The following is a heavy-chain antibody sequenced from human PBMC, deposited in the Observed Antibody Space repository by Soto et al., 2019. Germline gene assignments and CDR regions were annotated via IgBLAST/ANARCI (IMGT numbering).Heavy chain of an antibody. CDR2: MSSSGSTI. J-gene: IGHJ6*02. CDR1: GFTFSDYY. D-gene: IGHD3-22*01. V-gene: IGHV3-11*01. Sequence: PGGSLRLSCADSGFTFSDYYISWIRQAPGKGLEWISYMSSSGSTIYYADSGKGRFTISRDNAKNSLYLQMNSLREEDTAVYYCARVFGLYDSSGQGPFYYYYGMDVWGQGTTVTVSS. CDR3: ARVFGLYDSSGQGPFYYYYGMDV.